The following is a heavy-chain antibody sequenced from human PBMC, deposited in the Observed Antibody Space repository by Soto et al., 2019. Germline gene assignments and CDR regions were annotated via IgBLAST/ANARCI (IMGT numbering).Heavy chain of an antibody. CDR1: GYTLTELS. D-gene: IGHD2-2*01. CDR3: ATPWVNKDIVVVPAKIGWFDP. Sequence: ASVKVSCKVSGYTLTELSMHWVRQAPGKGLEWMGGFDPEDGETIYAQKFQGRVTMTEDTSTDTAYMELSSLRFEDTAVYYCATPWVNKDIVVVPAKIGWFDPWGQGTLVTVSS. J-gene: IGHJ5*02. CDR2: FDPEDGET. V-gene: IGHV1-24*01.